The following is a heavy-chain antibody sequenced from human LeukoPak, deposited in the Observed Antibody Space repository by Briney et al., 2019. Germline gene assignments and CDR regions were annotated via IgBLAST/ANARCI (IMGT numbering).Heavy chain of an antibody. CDR2: INHSGST. V-gene: IGHV4-34*01. Sequence: PSETLSPTCAVYGGSFSGYYWSWIRQPPGKGLEWIGEINHSGSTNYNPSLKSRVTISVDTSKNQFSLKLSSVTAADTAVYYCARGRYSSGWYSYYFDYWGQGTLVTVSS. J-gene: IGHJ4*02. CDR1: GGSFSGYY. CDR3: ARGRYSSGWYSYYFDY. D-gene: IGHD6-19*01.